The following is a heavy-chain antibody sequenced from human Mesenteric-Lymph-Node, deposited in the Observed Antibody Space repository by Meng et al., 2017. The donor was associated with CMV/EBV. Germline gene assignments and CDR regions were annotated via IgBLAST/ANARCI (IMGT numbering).Heavy chain of an antibody. Sequence: GESLKISCAVSGLNFNIYGLHWVRQAPGKGLEWVALIRYDGSNQYYADSVKGRFTISRDNSKSTLYLQMNSLRTEDTAVYYCAKDALPRRDTTGYLGCMDVWGQGTTVTVSS. CDR3: AKDALPRRDTTGYLGCMDV. CDR2: IRYDGSNQ. D-gene: IGHD3-22*01. J-gene: IGHJ6*02. CDR1: GLNFNIYG. V-gene: IGHV3-30*02.